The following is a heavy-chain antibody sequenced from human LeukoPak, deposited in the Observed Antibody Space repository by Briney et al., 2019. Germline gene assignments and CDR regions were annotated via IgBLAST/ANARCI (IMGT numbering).Heavy chain of an antibody. CDR2: ISYDGSDK. CDR3: ATVSYLGWRTYYYGMDV. Sequence: PGGSLRLSCGASGFTLSSYGMHWVRQAPGKGLEWVAVISYDGSDKYYADSVKGRFTISRDSSKNTLYLQMNSLRAEDTAVYYCATVSYLGWRTYYYGMDVWGQGTTVTVSS. V-gene: IGHV3-30*03. J-gene: IGHJ6*02. D-gene: IGHD5-18*01. CDR1: GFTLSSYG.